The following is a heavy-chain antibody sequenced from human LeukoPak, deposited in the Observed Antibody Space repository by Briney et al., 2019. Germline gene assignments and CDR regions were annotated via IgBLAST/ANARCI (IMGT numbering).Heavy chain of an antibody. CDR2: IYSGGST. CDR3: ARDSSGWYYFDY. Sequence: GGSLRLSCAASGFTVSSNYMSWVRQAPGKGLEWVSVIYSGGSTYYADSVKGRFTISRDNSKNTLYLQMNSLRAGDTAVYYCARDSSGWYYFDYWGQGTLVTVSS. CDR1: GFTVSSNY. J-gene: IGHJ4*02. D-gene: IGHD6-19*01. V-gene: IGHV3-66*01.